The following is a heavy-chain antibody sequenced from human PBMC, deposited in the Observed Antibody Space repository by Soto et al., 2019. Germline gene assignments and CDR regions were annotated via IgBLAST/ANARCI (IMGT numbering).Heavy chain of an antibody. CDR1: GGSIISGY. D-gene: IGHD1-26*01. V-gene: IGHV4-59*01. J-gene: IGHJ4*02. CDR2: ISYSGNT. Sequence: SETLSLTCTVSGGSIISGYWSWIRQPPGKGLEWIGYISYSGNTNYNPSLKSRVTMSVDTPKNQFSLRLSSVTTADTAVYYCAKDLREYFDYWGQGTLVTVSS. CDR3: AKDLREYFDY.